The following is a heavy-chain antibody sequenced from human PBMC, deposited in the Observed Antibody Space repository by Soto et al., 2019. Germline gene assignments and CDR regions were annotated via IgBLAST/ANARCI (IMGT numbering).Heavy chain of an antibody. CDR3: ARGSSTSCFHY. Sequence: ASLKVSCKASGYTFTIYDINWVRQATGQGLEWMGWISAYNGNTDYAQKLQGRVTMTTDTSTSTAYMELRSLRSDDTAVYYCARGSSTSCFHYWGQGTLVTVSS. CDR2: ISAYNGNT. J-gene: IGHJ4*02. D-gene: IGHD2-2*01. V-gene: IGHV1-18*01. CDR1: GYTFTIYD.